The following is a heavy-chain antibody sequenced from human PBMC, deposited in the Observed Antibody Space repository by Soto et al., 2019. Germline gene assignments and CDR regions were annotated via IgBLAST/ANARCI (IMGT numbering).Heavy chain of an antibody. CDR3: ARDTGDGTFDF. CDR2: INAGYGNT. V-gene: IGHV1-3*01. J-gene: IGHJ4*02. CDR1: GYTFSSYD. D-gene: IGHD7-27*01. Sequence: ASVKVSCKASGYTFSSYDMHWVRQAPGQRLEWMGWINAGYGNTKSSQKFQDRVTISRDTSASTAYMELTSLRSEDTAVYYCARDTGDGTFDFWGQGTLVTVS.